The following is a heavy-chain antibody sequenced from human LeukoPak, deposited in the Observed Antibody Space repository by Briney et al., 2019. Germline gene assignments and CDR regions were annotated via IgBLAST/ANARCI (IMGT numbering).Heavy chain of an antibody. CDR1: GFTFSSYG. Sequence: GGSLRLSCAASGFTFSSYGMHWVRQAPGKGLEWVSSISDIGSSTDYTDSVKGRFTISRDTPKNTLYLQMNSLRAEDTAIYYCAKSMLSKGGFHDYWGQGTLVTVSS. V-gene: IGHV3-23*01. CDR3: AKSMLSKGGFHDY. J-gene: IGHJ4*02. D-gene: IGHD2/OR15-2a*01. CDR2: ISDIGSST.